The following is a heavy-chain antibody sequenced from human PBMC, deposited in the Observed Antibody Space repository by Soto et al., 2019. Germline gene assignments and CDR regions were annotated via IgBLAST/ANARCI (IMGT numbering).Heavy chain of an antibody. CDR3: ARDAGYYLDY. V-gene: IGHV4-30-4*01. CDR2: IYHSGKT. Sequence: QVQLQESGPGLVKPSQTLTLTCTVAGGSLSRGYHYWSWIRQPPGKGLEWIGYIYHSGKTYYNPYHKRRVITSVDTSKNQISLKLSSVTAADTAVYYCARDAGYYLDYWGQGTLVTVSS. J-gene: IGHJ4*02. CDR1: GGSLSRGYHY. D-gene: IGHD3-22*01.